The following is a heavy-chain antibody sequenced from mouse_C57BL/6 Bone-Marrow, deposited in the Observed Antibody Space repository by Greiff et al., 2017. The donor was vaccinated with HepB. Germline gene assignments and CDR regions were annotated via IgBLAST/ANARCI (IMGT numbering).Heavy chain of an antibody. J-gene: IGHJ2*01. CDR2: IRSKSNNYAT. CDR3: VRLNGAFDY. V-gene: IGHV10-1*01. Sequence: EVMLVESGGGLVQPKGSLKLSCAASGFSFNTYAMNWVRQAPGKGLEWVARIRSKSNNYATYYADSVKDRFTISRDDSESMLYLQMNNLKTEDTAMYYCVRLNGAFDYWGQGTTLTVSS. CDR1: GFSFNTYA.